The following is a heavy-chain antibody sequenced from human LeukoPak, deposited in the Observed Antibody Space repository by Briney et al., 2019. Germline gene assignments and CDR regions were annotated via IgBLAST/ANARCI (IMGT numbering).Heavy chain of an antibody. CDR2: VYYSGST. J-gene: IGHJ4*02. Sequence: PSETLSLTCVVSGGSVSGYYWGWIRQPPGRGLEWIGYVYYSGSTNYNPSFKSRITISVDTSRNQFSLQLSSVTAADTAVYYCASKSTDHGELRFDYWGQGTLVTVSS. CDR1: GGSVSGYY. V-gene: IGHV4-59*02. CDR3: ASKSTDHGELRFDY. D-gene: IGHD4-17*01.